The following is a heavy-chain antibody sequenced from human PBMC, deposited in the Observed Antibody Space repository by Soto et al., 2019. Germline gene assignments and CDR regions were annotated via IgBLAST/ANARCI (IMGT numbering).Heavy chain of an antibody. CDR3: ARDRGRPDLRDTHYYDSSDLDYGMDV. V-gene: IGHV3-7*01. Sequence: EVRLVESGGGLVQPGGSLTLSCAASGFTFSSYWMTWVRQAPGKGLEWGAKINQNGSRKYYMDSMKGRFTISRDNAKNSLLLQLNSLRAEDTAVYYCARDRGRPDLRDTHYYDSSDLDYGMDVWGQGTTVTVSS. J-gene: IGHJ6*02. D-gene: IGHD3-22*01. CDR1: GFTFSSYW. CDR2: INQNGSRK.